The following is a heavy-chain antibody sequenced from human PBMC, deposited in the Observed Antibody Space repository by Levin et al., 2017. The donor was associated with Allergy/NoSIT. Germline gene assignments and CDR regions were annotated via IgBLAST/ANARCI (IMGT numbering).Heavy chain of an antibody. V-gene: IGHV1-18*01. CDR2: ISVYNGNT. CDR1: GYTFSSYG. Sequence: PGGSLRLSCKASGYTFSSYGFSWVRQAPGQGLEWMGWISVYNGNTNYAQKLQGRVTMTTDTSTNTAYMELRSLRSDDTAVYYCARRIHYFDGSRYYYHGDYWGQGTLVTVFS. D-gene: IGHD3-22*01. J-gene: IGHJ4*02. CDR3: ARRIHYFDGSRYYYHGDY.